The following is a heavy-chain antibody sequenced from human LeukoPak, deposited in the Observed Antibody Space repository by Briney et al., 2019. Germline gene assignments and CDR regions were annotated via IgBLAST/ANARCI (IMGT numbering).Heavy chain of an antibody. CDR3: ARMWGSSWSYFDY. J-gene: IGHJ4*02. D-gene: IGHD6-13*01. V-gene: IGHV3-48*04. CDR2: ISSGSTTI. Sequence: PGGSPRLSCAASGFTFSSYSMNWVRQAPGKGLEWVSYISSGSTTIYYADSVNGRFTISRDNAKNSLYLQMNSLRAEDTAVYFCARMWGSSWSYFDYWGQGTLVTVSS. CDR1: GFTFSSYS.